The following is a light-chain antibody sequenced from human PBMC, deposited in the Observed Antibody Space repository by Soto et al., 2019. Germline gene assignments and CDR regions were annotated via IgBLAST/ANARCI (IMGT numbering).Light chain of an antibody. Sequence: EIVLTQSRCTLSLSPGSRSTLPCRASQSVSSSFLAWYQQKVGQAPRIXIYGASSRATGIPDRFSGSGSGTDFTLTISRLETEDFAVYYCQQYGSSPRTFGQGTRLEIK. CDR3: QQYGSSPRT. V-gene: IGKV3-20*01. CDR2: GAS. CDR1: QSVSSSF. J-gene: IGKJ5*01.